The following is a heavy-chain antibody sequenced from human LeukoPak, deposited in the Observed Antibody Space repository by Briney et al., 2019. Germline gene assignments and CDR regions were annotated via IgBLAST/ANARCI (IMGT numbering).Heavy chain of an antibody. CDR2: IYYSGST. CDR3: ARRLDSYGYFRGHNWFDP. Sequence: PSETLSLTCTVSGGSISSYYWSWIRQPRGKGPEWIGCIYYSGSTNYNPSLKSRVTISVDTSKNQFSLKLSSVTAADTAVYYCARRLDSYGYFRGHNWFDPWGQGTLVTVSS. V-gene: IGHV4-59*08. CDR1: GGSISSYY. J-gene: IGHJ5*02. D-gene: IGHD5-18*01.